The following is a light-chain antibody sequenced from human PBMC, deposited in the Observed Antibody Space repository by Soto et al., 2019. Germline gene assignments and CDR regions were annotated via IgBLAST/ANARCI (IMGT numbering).Light chain of an antibody. V-gene: IGKV1-5*01. CDR3: QQYDSHSWT. CDR2: DAY. CDR1: QTISSW. Sequence: DIRMTQSPSTLSASVGDRVTITCRASQTISSWLAWYQQLPGKAPKLLIYDAYTLETGVPSRFSGSGSGTDFTLTISSLQADDFATYYCQQYDSHSWTFGQGTKVEV. J-gene: IGKJ1*01.